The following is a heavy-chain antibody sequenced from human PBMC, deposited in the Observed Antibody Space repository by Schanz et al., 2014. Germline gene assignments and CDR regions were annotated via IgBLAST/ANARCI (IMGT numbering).Heavy chain of an antibody. V-gene: IGHV3-48*01. CDR1: GFTFSGYS. Sequence: VQLVESGGGLVQPGGSLRLSCAASGFTFSGYSMNWVRQAPGKGLEWVAYISSSSSTIHYADSVKGRFTISRDNAKNSLYLQMDSLRAEDTAVYYCARDLPRTFLFDYWGQGTLVNVSS. J-gene: IGHJ4*02. CDR2: ISSSSSTI. CDR3: ARDLPRTFLFDY.